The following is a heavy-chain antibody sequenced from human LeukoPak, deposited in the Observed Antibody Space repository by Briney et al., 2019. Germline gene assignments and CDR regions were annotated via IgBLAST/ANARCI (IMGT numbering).Heavy chain of an antibody. D-gene: IGHD5-12*01. CDR2: ISSSGSTI. Sequence: PGGSLRLSCAASGFTVSSNYMSWIRQAPGKGLEWVSYISSSGSTIYYADSVKGRFTISRDHSKNTLYLQMNNLRAEDTAVYYCAKGSGYDLIDYWGQGTLVTVSS. V-gene: IGHV3-11*04. J-gene: IGHJ4*02. CDR1: GFTVSSNY. CDR3: AKGSGYDLIDY.